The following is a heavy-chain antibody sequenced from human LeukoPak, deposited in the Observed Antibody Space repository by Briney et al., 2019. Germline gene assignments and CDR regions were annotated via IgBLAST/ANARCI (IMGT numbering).Heavy chain of an antibody. D-gene: IGHD3-3*01. CDR1: GFTFTKYI. V-gene: IGHV3-21*01. CDR2: ISSSSSYI. J-gene: IGHJ4*02. CDR3: ASSGITIFGIIIN. Sequence: GGSLRLSCAAPGFTFTKYIMNWVRQAPGKGLEWVSSISSSSSYIYYADSVKGRFTISRDNAKNSLYLQMNSLRAEDTAVYYCASSGITIFGIIINWGQGTLVTVSS.